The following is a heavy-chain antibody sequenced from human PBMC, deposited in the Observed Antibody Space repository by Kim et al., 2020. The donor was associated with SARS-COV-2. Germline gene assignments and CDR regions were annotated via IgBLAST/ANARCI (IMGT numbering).Heavy chain of an antibody. V-gene: IGHV3-74*01. Sequence: GASVKGRFTISRDNAKNTLYLQMNSLRAEDTAVYYCARRQFTSGWYYFDSWGQGTLVTVSS. D-gene: IGHD6-19*01. J-gene: IGHJ4*02. CDR3: ARRQFTSGWYYFDS.